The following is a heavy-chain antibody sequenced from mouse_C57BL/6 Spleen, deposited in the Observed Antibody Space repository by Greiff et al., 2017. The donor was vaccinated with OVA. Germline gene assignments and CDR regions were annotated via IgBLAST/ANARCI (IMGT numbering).Heavy chain of an antibody. J-gene: IGHJ4*01. CDR1: GFSLTSYG. D-gene: IGHD1-1*01. CDR2: IWSDGST. CDR3: ARHFTTPYYYAMDY. Sequence: VQLVESGPGLVAPSQSLSITCTVSGFSLTSYGVHWVRQPPGKGLEWLVVIWSDGSTTYNSALKSRLSISKDNSKSQVFLKMNSLQTDDTAMYYCARHFTTPYYYAMDYWGQGTSVTVSS. V-gene: IGHV2-6-1*01.